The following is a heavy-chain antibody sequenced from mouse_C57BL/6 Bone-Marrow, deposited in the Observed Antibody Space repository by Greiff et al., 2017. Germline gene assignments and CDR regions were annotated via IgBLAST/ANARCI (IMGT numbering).Heavy chain of an antibody. CDR1: GYTFTSYW. V-gene: IGHV1-69*01. CDR2: IDPSDSYT. Sequence: QVQLQQPGAELVMPGASVKLSCKASGYTFTSYWMHWVKQRPGQGLEWIGEIDPSDSYTNYNQKFKGKSTLTVDKSSSTAYMQLSSLTSEDSAVYYCARLGTTVPYYARDYWGQGTSVTVSS. D-gene: IGHD1-1*01. CDR3: ARLGTTVPYYARDY. J-gene: IGHJ4*01.